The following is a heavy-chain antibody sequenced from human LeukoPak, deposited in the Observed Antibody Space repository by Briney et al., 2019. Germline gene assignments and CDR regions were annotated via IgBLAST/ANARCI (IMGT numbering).Heavy chain of an antibody. CDR1: GGSISSHY. J-gene: IGHJ5*02. CDR3: ARGREPAAMRWFDP. D-gene: IGHD2-2*01. V-gene: IGHV4-59*11. CDR2: IYYSEST. Sequence: SETLSLTCTVSGGSISSHYWSWIRQPPGKGLEWIGYIYYSESTNYNPSLKSRVTISVDTSKNQFSLKLSSVTAADTAVYYCARGREPAAMRWFDPWGQGTLVTVSS.